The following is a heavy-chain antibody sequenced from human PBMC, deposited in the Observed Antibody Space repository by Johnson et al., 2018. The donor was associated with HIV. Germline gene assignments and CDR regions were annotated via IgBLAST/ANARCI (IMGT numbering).Heavy chain of an antibody. J-gene: IGHJ3*01. D-gene: IGHD5-18*01. V-gene: IGHV3-72*01. CDR2: ARNKANSYTT. CDR3: VRQYELYGYAFDL. CDR1: GFTFSDYY. Sequence: VQLVESGGGLVQPGGSLRLSCAASGFTFSDYYMNWMRQAPGKGLEWVGRARNKANSYTTEYAASVKGRVTISRDDSKNSLYLQMNSLKTEDTAVYYCVRQYELYGYAFDLWGQGTMVTVSS.